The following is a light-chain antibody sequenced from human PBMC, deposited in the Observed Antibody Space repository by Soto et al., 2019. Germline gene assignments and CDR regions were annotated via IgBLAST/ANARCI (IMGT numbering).Light chain of an antibody. CDR3: QINVGAPRT. Sequence: DIQMTQSPSSLSASVGARVTITCRASQDIGIYLAWYQQKSGRVPKLLIYTTSTLHSGLPSRFSGSGSGTEFTLTSSSLQPEDVATYFCQINVGAPRTCGQGTKVEIK. J-gene: IGKJ1*01. CDR1: QDIGIY. CDR2: TTS. V-gene: IGKV1-27*01.